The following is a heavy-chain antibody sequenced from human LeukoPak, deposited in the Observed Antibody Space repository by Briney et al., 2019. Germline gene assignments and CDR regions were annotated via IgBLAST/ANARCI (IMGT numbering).Heavy chain of an antibody. CDR3: ARGVRSSSRPRGTYDY. J-gene: IGHJ4*02. Sequence: ASVTVSCKASGYTFTSYAMNWVRQAPGQGLEWMGWINTNTGNPTYAQGFTGRFVFSLDTSVSTAYLQISSLKAEDTAVYYCARGVRSSSRPRGTYDYWGQGTLVTVSS. CDR1: GYTFTSYA. V-gene: IGHV7-4-1*02. CDR2: INTNTGNP. D-gene: IGHD6-13*01.